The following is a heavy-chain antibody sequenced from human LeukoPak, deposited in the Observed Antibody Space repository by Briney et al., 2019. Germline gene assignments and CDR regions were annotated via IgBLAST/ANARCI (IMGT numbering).Heavy chain of an antibody. CDR2: INGDGSIT. J-gene: IGHJ4*02. Sequence: GGSLRLSCAASRFPFSSYWMHWVRQAPGKGLVWVSRINGDGSITTYADSVKGRFTISRDNAKNMLHLQLDSLTAEDTAVYYCSRGLVGYYHDSSTYPDSWGQGTLVTVFS. D-gene: IGHD3-22*01. CDR3: SRGLVGYYHDSSTYPDS. V-gene: IGHV3-74*01. CDR1: RFPFSSYW.